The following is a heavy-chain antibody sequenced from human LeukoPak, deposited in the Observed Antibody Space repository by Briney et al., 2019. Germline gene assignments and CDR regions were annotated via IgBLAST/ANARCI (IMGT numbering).Heavy chain of an antibody. V-gene: IGHV3-23*01. J-gene: IGHJ6*03. D-gene: IGHD5-12*01. CDR3: AKHAYSSRGGYDLYYYYMDV. CDR1: GFTFSSYA. CDR2: ISGSGGST. Sequence: GGSLRLSCAASGFTFSSYAMSWVRQAPGKGLEWVSAISGSGGSTYYADSVKGRFTISRDNSKNTLYLQMNSLRAEDTAVYYCAKHAYSSRGGYDLYYYYMDVWGKGTTVTVSS.